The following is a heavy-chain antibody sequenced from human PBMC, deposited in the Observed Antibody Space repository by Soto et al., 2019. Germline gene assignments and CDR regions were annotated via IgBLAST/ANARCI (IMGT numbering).Heavy chain of an antibody. CDR3: ARAAMGYYFDY. V-gene: IGHV3-11*01. J-gene: IGHJ4*02. CDR1: GFTFSDYY. Sequence: SLRLPCAASGFTFSDYYMSWIRQAPGKGLEWVSYISSSGSTIYYADSVKGRFTISRDNAKNSLYLQMNSLRAEDTAVYYGARAAMGYYFDYWGQGTLVTVSS. D-gene: IGHD3-16*01. CDR2: ISSSGSTI.